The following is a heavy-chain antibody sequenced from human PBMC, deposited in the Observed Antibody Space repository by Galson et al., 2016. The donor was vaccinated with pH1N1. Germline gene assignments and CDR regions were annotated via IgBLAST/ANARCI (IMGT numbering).Heavy chain of an antibody. CDR1: GCTLSNSA. Sequence: SVKVSCKASGCTLSNSAVSWVRQAPGQGLEWMGGISPIFGSINYAQRFQGRVTITADIFANTAYVELSSLRSEDTAIYYCATAGPLVREILYFSYAMDVWGQGTTVTVSS. D-gene: IGHD3-10*01. CDR3: ATAGPLVREILYFSYAMDV. CDR2: ISPIFGSI. V-gene: IGHV1-69*06. J-gene: IGHJ6*02.